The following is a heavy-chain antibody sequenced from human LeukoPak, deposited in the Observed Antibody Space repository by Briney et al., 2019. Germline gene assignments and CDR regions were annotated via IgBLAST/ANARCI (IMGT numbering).Heavy chain of an antibody. CDR2: IFHIGTT. V-gene: IGHV4-4*02. CDR3: ARHDSRMRAAGGFDY. Sequence: PSETLSLTCSVSGGSISGSNWWSWVRQSPGKGLEWLGEIFHIGTTNYNPSLKSRITISLDKSKKQFSLKLTSVTAADTAVYYCARHDSRMRAAGGFDYWGQGTLVTVSS. CDR1: GGSISGSNW. D-gene: IGHD6-13*01. J-gene: IGHJ4*02.